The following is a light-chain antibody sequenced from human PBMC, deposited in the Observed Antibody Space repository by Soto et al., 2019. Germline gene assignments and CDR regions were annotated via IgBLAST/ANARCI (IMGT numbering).Light chain of an antibody. V-gene: IGLV2-14*01. CDR1: SGDIGSYNR. CDR3: RSDTNINTRACV. J-gene: IGLJ1*01. Sequence: QSALTQPASVSGSPGQSITISCTGTSGDIGSYNRVSWYQQHPGKAPKLIIYEVTDRPSGVSNRFSGSKSGNTASLTISGLQAEDEAEYYCRSDTNINTRACVFGTGTKLTVL. CDR2: EVT.